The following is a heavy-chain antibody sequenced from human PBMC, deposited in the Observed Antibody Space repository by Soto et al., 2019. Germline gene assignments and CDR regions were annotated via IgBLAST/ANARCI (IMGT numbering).Heavy chain of an antibody. Sequence: GGSLRLSCSASGFTFSSYAMHWVRQAPGKGLEYVSAISSNGGSTYHADSGKGRFTASRDNSKNTLYLQMSSLRAEDTAVYYCVKGGRKEHIVVVTAIIDAFDIWGQGTMVTVSS. D-gene: IGHD2-21*02. CDR3: VKGGRKEHIVVVTAIIDAFDI. CDR2: ISSNGGST. J-gene: IGHJ3*02. V-gene: IGHV3-64D*08. CDR1: GFTFSSYA.